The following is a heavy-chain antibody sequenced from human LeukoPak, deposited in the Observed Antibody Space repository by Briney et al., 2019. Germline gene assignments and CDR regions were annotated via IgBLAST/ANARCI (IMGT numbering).Heavy chain of an antibody. D-gene: IGHD3-16*01. CDR3: ARPREGVWGSYSP. V-gene: IGHV1-2*02. CDR2: INPKSGGT. Sequence: ASVKVSCKASGYSFTDYYIHWVRLAPGQGLEWMGWINPKSGGTHYAQKFQGRVSMTMDTSINTVHLELSRLKTSDTAVYYCARPREGVWGSYSPWGQGTLVTVSS. J-gene: IGHJ5*02. CDR1: GYSFTDYY.